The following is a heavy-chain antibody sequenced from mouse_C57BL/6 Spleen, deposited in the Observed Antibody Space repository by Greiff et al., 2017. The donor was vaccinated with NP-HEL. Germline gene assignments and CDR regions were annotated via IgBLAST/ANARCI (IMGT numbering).Heavy chain of an antibody. D-gene: IGHD1-1*01. CDR3: ARHYGSSYGGYFDV. CDR1: GYAFTNYL. CDR2: INPGSGGT. V-gene: IGHV1-54*01. J-gene: IGHJ1*03. Sequence: VKLQESGAELVRPGTSVKVSCKASGYAFTNYLIEWVKQRPGQGLEWIGVINPGSGGTNYNEKFKGKATLTADKSSSTAYMQLSSLTSEDSAVYFCARHYGSSYGGYFDVWGTGTTVTVSS.